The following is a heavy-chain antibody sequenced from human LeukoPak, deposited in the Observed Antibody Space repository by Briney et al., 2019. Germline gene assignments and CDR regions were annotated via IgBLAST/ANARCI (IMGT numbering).Heavy chain of an antibody. V-gene: IGHV4-59*01. Sequence: SETLSLTCTVSGGSISSYYWSWTRQPPGKVLEWIGYIYYSGSTNYNPSLKSRVTISVDTSKNQFSLKLSSVTAADTAVYYCARDPRGFGEYDYWGQGTLVTVSS. CDR3: ARDPRGFGEYDY. CDR2: IYYSGST. CDR1: GGSISSYY. J-gene: IGHJ4*02. D-gene: IGHD3-10*01.